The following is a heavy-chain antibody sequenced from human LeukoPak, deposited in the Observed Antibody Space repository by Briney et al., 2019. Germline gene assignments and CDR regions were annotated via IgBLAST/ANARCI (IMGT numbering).Heavy chain of an antibody. CDR2: LDYSGTT. Sequence: ASETLSLTCTVSGGSISSSNYYWGWIRQPPGKGLEWIGSLDYSGTTYYNPSLKSRVTISIETSKSQFSLKLSSVTAADTAVYYCARDHTETSSLNFRNYYYYGMDIWGQGTTVIVSS. CDR1: GGSISSSNYY. D-gene: IGHD4-11*01. CDR3: ARDHTETSSLNFRNYYYYGMDI. J-gene: IGHJ6*02. V-gene: IGHV4-39*02.